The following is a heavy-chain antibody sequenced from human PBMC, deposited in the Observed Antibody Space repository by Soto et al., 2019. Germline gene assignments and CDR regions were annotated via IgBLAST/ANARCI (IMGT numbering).Heavy chain of an antibody. CDR3: ARAISGYVT. D-gene: IGHD5-12*01. CDR1: RITFSTYA. CDR2: INTGNGNT. V-gene: IGHV1-3*04. J-gene: IGHJ5*02. Sequence: QVQLVQSGAEVKKPGASVKVSCKASRITFSTYAIHWVRRAPGQSLEWMGWINTGNGNTRYSQNFQGRVTLTRDTSASTAYMDLSSLRSEDTSIYYCARAISGYVTWGQGTLVTVSS.